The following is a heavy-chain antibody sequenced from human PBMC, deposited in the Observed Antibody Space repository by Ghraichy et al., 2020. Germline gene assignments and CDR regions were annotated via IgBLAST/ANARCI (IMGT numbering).Heavy chain of an antibody. CDR3: AKRPGPAIAASLDY. J-gene: IGHJ4*02. CDR2: ISGSGGST. V-gene: IGHV3-23*01. Sequence: GALRLSCAASGFTFSSYAMSWVRQAPGKGLEWVSAISGSGGSTYYADSVKGRFTISRDNSKNTLYLQMNSLRAEDTAVYYCAKRPGPAIAASLDYWGQGTLVTVSS. D-gene: IGHD6-13*01. CDR1: GFTFSSYA.